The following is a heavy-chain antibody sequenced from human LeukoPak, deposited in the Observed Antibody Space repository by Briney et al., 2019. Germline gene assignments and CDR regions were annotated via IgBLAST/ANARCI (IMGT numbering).Heavy chain of an antibody. CDR3: ARWGTVAFDY. V-gene: IGHV3-11*06. Sequence: GGSLRLSCAASGFTFSDYYMSWIRQAPGKGLEWVSSISSSSTYTNYADSVKGRFTISRDNAKNSLYLQMNSLGAEDTAVYYCARWGTVAFDYWGQGTLVTVSS. CDR2: ISSSSTYT. J-gene: IGHJ4*02. CDR1: GFTFSDYY. D-gene: IGHD6-19*01.